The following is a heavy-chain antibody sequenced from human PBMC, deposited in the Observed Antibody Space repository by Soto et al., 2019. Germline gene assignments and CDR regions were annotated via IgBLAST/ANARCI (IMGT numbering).Heavy chain of an antibody. J-gene: IGHJ6*02. D-gene: IGHD2-21*01. CDR1: GGSISSYYW. V-gene: IGHV2-70*18. CDR3: ARGHILLGGMNV. Sequence: TLSLTCTVSGGSISSYYWSWVRQPPGKALEWLGRIDWDDEKYYSTSLKTRLTISKDTSKNQVVLTMTNMDPVDTATYFCARGHILLGGMNVWGQGTTVTVSS. CDR2: IDWDDEK.